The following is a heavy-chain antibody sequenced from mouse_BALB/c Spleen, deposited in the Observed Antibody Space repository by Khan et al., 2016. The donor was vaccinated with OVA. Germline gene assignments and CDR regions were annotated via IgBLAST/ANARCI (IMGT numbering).Heavy chain of an antibody. CDR2: IFPGDDIT. Sequence: QVQLQQSGTELVKPGASVKLSCKASGYTFTNYDINWVKQRPEQGLEWIGWIFPGDDITKYNEKFKGKATLTTDTSSSTAYMQLSRLTSEDSAVYCCARRRGSMDYWGQGTSVTVSS. V-gene: IGHV1-85*01. CDR1: GYTFTNYD. CDR3: ARRRGSMDY. J-gene: IGHJ4*01.